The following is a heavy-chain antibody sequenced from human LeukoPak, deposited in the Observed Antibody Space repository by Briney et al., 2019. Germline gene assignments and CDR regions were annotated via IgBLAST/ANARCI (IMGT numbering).Heavy chain of an antibody. V-gene: IGHV4-38-2*01. CDR2: LYHSDSA. CDR3: ARQHDSYYYYYIDV. J-gene: IGHJ6*03. CDR1: GYSISNGYC. Sequence: SETLSLTCAVSGYSISNGYCWVWIRQPPGRGLEWIGSLYHSDSAYYNTSLRSRVSMSVDTSKNQFSLTLSFVTAADPAVYYCARQHDSYYYYYIDVWGSGTTVTVSS.